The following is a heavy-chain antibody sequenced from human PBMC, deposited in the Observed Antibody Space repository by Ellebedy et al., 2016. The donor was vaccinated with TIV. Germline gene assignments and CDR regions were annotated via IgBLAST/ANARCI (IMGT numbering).Heavy chain of an antibody. V-gene: IGHV1-46*01. CDR1: GYTFTSYH. J-gene: IGHJ4*02. Sequence: AASVKVSCQASGYTFTSYHMQWVRQAPGQGLEWLGIINPSGGSTDYAQKFQCRVTMTRDTSTSTVYMELSSLRSEDTAVYYCARDQAEGRSSDYWGQGTLVTVSS. D-gene: IGHD6-13*01. CDR3: ARDQAEGRSSDY. CDR2: INPSGGST.